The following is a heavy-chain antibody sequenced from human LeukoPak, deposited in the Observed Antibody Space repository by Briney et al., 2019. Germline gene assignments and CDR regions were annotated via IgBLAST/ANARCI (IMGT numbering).Heavy chain of an antibody. J-gene: IGHJ4*02. Sequence: GGSLRLSCAASGFTFSSHGMHWVRQAPGKGLEWVAVISYDGSNKYYADSVKGRFTISRDNSKNTLYLQMNSLRAEDTAVYYCAKVRAEWELPYFDYWGQGTLVTVSS. CDR3: AKVRAEWELPYFDY. CDR2: ISYDGSNK. V-gene: IGHV3-30*18. D-gene: IGHD1-26*01. CDR1: GFTFSSHG.